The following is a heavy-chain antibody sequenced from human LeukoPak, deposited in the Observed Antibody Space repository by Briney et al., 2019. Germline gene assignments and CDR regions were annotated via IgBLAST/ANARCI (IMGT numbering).Heavy chain of an antibody. Sequence: SETLSLTCTVSGGSISSYYWSWIRQPPGKGLEWIGFIYYSGSTNYNPSLKSRVTISVDTSKKQFSLKPRSVTAADTAVYYCARVSGYDWESFYDYWGQGTLVTVS. CDR1: GGSISSYY. CDR3: ARVSGYDWESFYDY. J-gene: IGHJ4*02. V-gene: IGHV4-59*01. D-gene: IGHD5-12*01. CDR2: IYYSGST.